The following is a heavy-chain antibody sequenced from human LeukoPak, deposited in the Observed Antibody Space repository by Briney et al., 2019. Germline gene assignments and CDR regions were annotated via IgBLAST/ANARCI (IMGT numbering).Heavy chain of an antibody. CDR1: GGSISSGGYY. D-gene: IGHD3-10*01. Sequence: PSETLSLTCTVSGGSISSGGYYWSWIRQHPGKGLEWIGYIYYSGSTYYNPSLKSRVTISVDTSKNQFSLKLSSVTAADTAVYYCARDRGGGRSLDYWGQGTLVTVSS. V-gene: IGHV4-31*03. J-gene: IGHJ4*02. CDR2: IYYSGST. CDR3: ARDRGGGRSLDY.